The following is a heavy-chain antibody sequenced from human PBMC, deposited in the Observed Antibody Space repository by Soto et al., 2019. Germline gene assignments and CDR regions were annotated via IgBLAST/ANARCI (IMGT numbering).Heavy chain of an antibody. V-gene: IGHV4-34*01. CDR1: GGSFSGYY. D-gene: IGHD2-15*01. CDR2: INHSGST. Sequence: QVQLQQWGAGLLKPSETLSLTCAVYGGSFSGYYWSWIRQPPGKGLEWIGEINHSGSTNYNPSLKSRVTISVDTSKNQFSLKLSSVTAADTAVYYCARVLPVAATPGWFDPWGQGTLVTVSS. CDR3: ARVLPVAATPGWFDP. J-gene: IGHJ5*02.